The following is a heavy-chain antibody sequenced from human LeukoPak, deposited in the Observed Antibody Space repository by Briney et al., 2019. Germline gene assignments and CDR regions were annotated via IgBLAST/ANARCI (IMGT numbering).Heavy chain of an antibody. CDR1: GFAVSSNH. V-gene: IGHV3-53*01. Sequence: PGGSLRLSCAASGFAVSSNHMNWVRQAPGKGLEWVSVIFNGGSTYYADSVKGRFTISRDNAKNSLYLQMNSLRAVDTAVYYCARMFSGGSCYDYWGQGTLVTVSS. CDR3: ARMFSGGSCYDY. CDR2: IFNGGST. J-gene: IGHJ4*02. D-gene: IGHD2-15*01.